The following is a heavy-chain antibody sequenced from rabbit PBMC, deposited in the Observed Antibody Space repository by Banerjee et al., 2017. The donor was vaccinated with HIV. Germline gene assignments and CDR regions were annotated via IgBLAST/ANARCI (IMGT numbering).Heavy chain of an antibody. CDR2: IDAGSVGST. V-gene: IGHV1S40*01. CDR1: GFSFSSSYY. J-gene: IGHJ6*01. Sequence: QSLEESGGDLVKPGASLTLTCTASGFSFSSSYYMCWVRQAPGKGLEWIACIDAGSVGSTYYASWAKGRLTFSKTSSTTVTLQMTSLTAADTATYFCARAPYYTDAYIDYTYAISYYGMDLRGPGTLVTVS. CDR3: ARAPYYTDAYIDYTYAISYYGMDL. D-gene: IGHD6-1*01.